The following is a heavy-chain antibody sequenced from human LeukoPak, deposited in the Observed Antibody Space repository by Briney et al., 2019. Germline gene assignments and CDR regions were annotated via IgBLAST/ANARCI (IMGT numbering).Heavy chain of an antibody. D-gene: IGHD4-17*01. CDR3: AREERDDYGDSFDY. V-gene: IGHV4-61*02. Sequence: SQTLSLTCTVSGGSISSGSYYWSWIRQPAGKGLEWIGRIYTSGSTNYNPSLKSRVTISVDTSKNQFSLKLSSVTAADTAVYYCAREERDDYGDSFDYWGQGTLVTVSS. CDR1: GGSISSGSYY. CDR2: IYTSGST. J-gene: IGHJ4*02.